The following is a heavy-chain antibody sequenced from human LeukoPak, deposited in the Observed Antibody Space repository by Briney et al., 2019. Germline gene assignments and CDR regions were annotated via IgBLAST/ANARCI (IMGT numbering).Heavy chain of an antibody. D-gene: IGHD2-2*01. V-gene: IGHV4-34*01. J-gene: IGHJ6*03. Sequence: SETLSLTCAVYGGSFSGYYWSWIRQPPGKGLEWIGEINHSGSTNYNPSLKSRVTISVDTSKNQFSLKLSSVTAADTAVYYCARSTKLYRYYYYYYMDVWGKGTTVTVSS. CDR2: INHSGST. CDR1: GGSFSGYY. CDR3: ARSTKLYRYYYYYYMDV.